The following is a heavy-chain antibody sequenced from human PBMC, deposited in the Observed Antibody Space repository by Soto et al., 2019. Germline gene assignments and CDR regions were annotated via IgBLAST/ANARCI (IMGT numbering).Heavy chain of an antibody. Sequence: QVQLVQSGAEVKKPVASVKVSCKASGYTFTSYGISWVRQAPGQGPEWMGLISAYNDNTNYAQKFQGRVTMTTDTSTSTAYMDMRSLRSDDTSVYYFARDDYCSSTSCYSLYFDHWGQGTLVPVSS. D-gene: IGHD2-2*02. CDR1: GYTFTSYG. J-gene: IGHJ4*02. CDR2: ISAYNDNT. V-gene: IGHV1-18*01. CDR3: ARDDYCSSTSCYSLYFDH.